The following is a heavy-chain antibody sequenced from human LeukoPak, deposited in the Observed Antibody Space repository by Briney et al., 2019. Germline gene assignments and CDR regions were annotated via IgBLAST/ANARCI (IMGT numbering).Heavy chain of an antibody. V-gene: IGHV3-21*01. CDR1: GFTFSSYS. Sequence: GGSLRLSCAASGFTFSSYSMAWVRQAPGKGLEWVSSISSSSSYIFYADSVKGRFAISRDNAKNSMYLQVNSLRAEDTAVYYCARDPEYYDSSGYSTYYFDYWGQGTLVTVSS. J-gene: IGHJ4*02. D-gene: IGHD3-22*01. CDR3: ARDPEYYDSSGYSTYYFDY. CDR2: ISSSSSYI.